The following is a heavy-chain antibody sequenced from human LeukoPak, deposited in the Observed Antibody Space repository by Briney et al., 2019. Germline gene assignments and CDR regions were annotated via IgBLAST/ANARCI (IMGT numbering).Heavy chain of an antibody. J-gene: IGHJ4*02. Sequence: PGGSLRLSCSASGYTFSSYAMHWVRQAPGKGLEYVSAISSNGGSTYYADSVKGRFTISRDNSKNTLYLQMSSLRAEDKAVYYCVKEVGLSHSSSSWGYFDYWGQGTLVTVSS. CDR1: GYTFSSYA. V-gene: IGHV3-64D*06. CDR3: VKEVGLSHSSSSWGYFDY. CDR2: ISSNGGST. D-gene: IGHD6-13*01.